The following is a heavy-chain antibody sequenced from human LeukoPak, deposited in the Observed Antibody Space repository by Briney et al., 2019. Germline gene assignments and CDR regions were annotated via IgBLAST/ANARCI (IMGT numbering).Heavy chain of an antibody. CDR2: LSSSSSFI. Sequence: GGSLRLSCAASGFTFSTYSMNWVRQAPGKGLEWVSSLSSSSSFIYYADSVKGRFTISRDNAENSLYLQMNSLRADDTAVYYCAKALGYCSGGSCGDYWGQGTLVTVSS. D-gene: IGHD2-15*01. CDR1: GFTFSTYS. V-gene: IGHV3-21*01. J-gene: IGHJ4*02. CDR3: AKALGYCSGGSCGDY.